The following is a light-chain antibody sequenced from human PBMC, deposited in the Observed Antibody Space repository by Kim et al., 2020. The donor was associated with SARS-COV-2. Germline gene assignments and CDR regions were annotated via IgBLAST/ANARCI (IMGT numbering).Light chain of an antibody. V-gene: IGLV6-57*03. CDR2: EEN. Sequence: GEEVTVSCTRSSGSIATNYVQWYQERPGSAPTLVIYEENQRPSGVPDRFSGSIDMSSNSASLIISGLQTEDEADYYCQSYDTTNWVFGGGTQLTVL. CDR3: QSYDTTNWV. J-gene: IGLJ3*02. CDR1: SGSIATNY.